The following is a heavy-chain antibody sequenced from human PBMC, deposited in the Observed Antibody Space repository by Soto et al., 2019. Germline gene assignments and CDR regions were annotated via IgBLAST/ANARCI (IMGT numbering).Heavy chain of an antibody. V-gene: IGHV4-4*02. D-gene: IGHD3-9*01. CDR3: AAVLRYFDRSYYHPLDP. CDR2: IYHSGST. Sequence: TLSLTCAVSGGSISSSNWWSWVRQPPGKGLEWIGEIYHSGSTNYNPSLKSRVTISVDKSKNQFSLKLSSVTAADTAVYYCAAVLRYFDRSYYHPLDPWGQGTLVTVSS. J-gene: IGHJ5*02. CDR1: GGSISSSNW.